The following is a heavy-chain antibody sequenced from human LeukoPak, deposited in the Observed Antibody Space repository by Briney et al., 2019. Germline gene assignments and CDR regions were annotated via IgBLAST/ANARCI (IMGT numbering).Heavy chain of an antibody. J-gene: IGHJ5*02. CDR3: ARDRAFGEGINWFDP. D-gene: IGHD3-10*01. CDR1: TFTLCGCE. CDR2: ISDSGNTF. V-gene: IGHV3-48*03. Sequence: GGSLRLSCSASTFTLCGCEMNWVRQTPGKGLECLAYISDSGNTFFYASFVRGRFTISRDNAKNTLYLQMTALRVEDTGLYFCARDRAFGEGINWFDPWGQGTLVTVSS.